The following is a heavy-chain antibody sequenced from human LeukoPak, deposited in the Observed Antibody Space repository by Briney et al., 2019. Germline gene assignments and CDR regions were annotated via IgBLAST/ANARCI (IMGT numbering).Heavy chain of an antibody. J-gene: IGHJ4*02. CDR2: IYYSGAT. CDR1: GRSISGYY. V-gene: IGHV4-59*01. CDR3: ARDRPGDSSLDY. D-gene: IGHD6-13*01. Sequence: PSETLSLTCTVSGRSISGYYWSWVRQPPGEGLEWIAYIYYSGATNYNPSLKSRVTISVDTSKNQFSLKLTSVTAADTAVYYCARDRPGDSSLDYWGQGTLVTVSS.